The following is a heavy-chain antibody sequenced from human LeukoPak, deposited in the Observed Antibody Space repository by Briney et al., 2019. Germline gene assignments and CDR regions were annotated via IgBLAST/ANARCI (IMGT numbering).Heavy chain of an antibody. CDR2: ISGSGGST. J-gene: IGHJ6*02. D-gene: IGHD2-2*01. V-gene: IGHV3-23*01. CDR1: GSTFSSYA. Sequence: GGSLRLSCAASGSTFSSYAMSWVRQAPGKGLEWVSAISGSGGSTYYADSVKGRFTISRDNAKNSLYLQMNSLRAEDTAVYYCASALQYQLLSPMDVWGQGTTVTVSS. CDR3: ASALQYQLLSPMDV.